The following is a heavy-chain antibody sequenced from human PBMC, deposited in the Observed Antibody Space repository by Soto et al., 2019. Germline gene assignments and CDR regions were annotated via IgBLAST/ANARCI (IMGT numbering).Heavy chain of an antibody. D-gene: IGHD3-3*01. Sequence: SETLSLTCAVYGGSFSGYYWSWIRQPPGKGLEWIGEINHSGSTNYNPSLKSRVTISVDTSKNQFSLKLSSVTAADTAVYYCARGKITIFGVAPRAFDIWGQGTMVTVSS. CDR1: GGSFSGYY. CDR3: ARGKITIFGVAPRAFDI. CDR2: INHSGST. V-gene: IGHV4-34*01. J-gene: IGHJ3*02.